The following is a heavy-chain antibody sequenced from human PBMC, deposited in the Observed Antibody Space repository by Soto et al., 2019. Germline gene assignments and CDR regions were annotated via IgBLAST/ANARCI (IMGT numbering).Heavy chain of an antibody. Sequence: EVQLVESGGGLVKPGGSLRLSCAASGFTFSSYSMNWVRQAPGKGLEWVSSISSSSSYIYYADSVKGRFTISRDNAENSLYRKMNSLRVEDRAGYYCAMGGRTGYCDYWGQGTLVTVSS. V-gene: IGHV3-21*01. D-gene: IGHD3-9*01. CDR3: AMGGRTGYCDY. CDR2: ISSSSSYI. CDR1: GFTFSSYS. J-gene: IGHJ4*02.